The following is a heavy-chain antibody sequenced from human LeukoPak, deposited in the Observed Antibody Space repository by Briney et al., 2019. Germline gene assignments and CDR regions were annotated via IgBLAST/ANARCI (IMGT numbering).Heavy chain of an antibody. J-gene: IGHJ1*01. CDR3: ARDRYSSGWNRYFQH. V-gene: IGHV4-34*01. CDR1: GGSFSGYY. D-gene: IGHD6-19*01. CDR2: INHSGST. Sequence: SETLSLTCAVYGGSFSGYYWSWIRQPSGKGLEWIGEINHSGSTNYNPSLKSRVTISVDTSKNQFSLKLSSVTAADTAVYYCARDRYSSGWNRYFQHWGQGTLVTVSS.